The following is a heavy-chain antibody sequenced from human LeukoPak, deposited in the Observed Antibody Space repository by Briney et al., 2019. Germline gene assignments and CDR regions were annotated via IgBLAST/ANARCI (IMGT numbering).Heavy chain of an antibody. V-gene: IGHV3-23*01. CDR2: ISGSGGST. Sequence: GGSLRLSCAASGFTFSSYAMSWVRQAPGKGLEWVSAISGSGGSTYYADSVKGRFIISRDNSKNTLYLQMNSLRAEDTAVYYCAKERQIVGATTSDYWGQGTLVTVSS. J-gene: IGHJ4*02. CDR3: AKERQIVGATTSDY. CDR1: GFTFSSYA. D-gene: IGHD1-26*01.